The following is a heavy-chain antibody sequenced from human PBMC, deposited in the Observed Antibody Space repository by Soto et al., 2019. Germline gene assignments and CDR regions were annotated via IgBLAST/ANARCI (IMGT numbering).Heavy chain of an antibody. CDR1: GFSLSNARMG. CDR3: ARIEADPQYYYYGMDV. V-gene: IGHV2-26*01. CDR2: IFSNDEK. D-gene: IGHD2-15*01. J-gene: IGHJ6*02. Sequence: QVTLKESGPVLVKPTETLTLTCTVSGFSLSNARMGVSWIRQPPGKALEWLAHIFSNDEKSYSTSLKSRLTISKDTSKSQVVLTMTNMDPVDTATYYCARIEADPQYYYYGMDVWGQGTTVTVSS.